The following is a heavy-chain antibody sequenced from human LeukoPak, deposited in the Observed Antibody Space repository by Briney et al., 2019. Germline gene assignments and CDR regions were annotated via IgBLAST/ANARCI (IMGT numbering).Heavy chain of an antibody. D-gene: IGHD2-2*02. CDR1: GFTFSSYA. CDR3: ASANCSSTSCYIPADY. Sequence: GGSLRLSCAASGFTFSSYAMHWVRQAPGKGLEWVAVISYDGSNKYYADSVKGRFTISRDNSKNTLYLQMNSLRAEDTAVYYCASANCSSTSCYIPADYWGQGTLVTVSS. CDR2: ISYDGSNK. V-gene: IGHV3-30-3*01. J-gene: IGHJ4*02.